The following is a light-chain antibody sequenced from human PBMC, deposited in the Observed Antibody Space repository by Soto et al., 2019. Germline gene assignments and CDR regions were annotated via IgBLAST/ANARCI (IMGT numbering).Light chain of an antibody. CDR1: QSVSSN. CDR3: HHYNNWPPWT. CDR2: GTS. V-gene: IGKV3-15*01. J-gene: IGKJ1*01. Sequence: EIVMTQSPSTMSVSPGARATLSCRASQSVSSNLAWYQQKHGQAPRLLIYGTSTRATGSPARFSGSVSGTEFTLTISSLQSADFLVYYCHHYNNWPPWTFGQGTKVEIK.